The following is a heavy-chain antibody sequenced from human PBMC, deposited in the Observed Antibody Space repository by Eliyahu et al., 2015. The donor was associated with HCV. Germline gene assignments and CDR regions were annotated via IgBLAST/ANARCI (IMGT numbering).Heavy chain of an antibody. D-gene: IGHD6-19*01. J-gene: IGHJ5*02. CDR3: ASGGGGIAVTGTGGWFDP. CDR2: NHYSGST. V-gene: IGHV4-59*01. Sequence: QVQLQESGPGLVKPSETLSLTCTVSGGXIPTYYWXWIRXPPGKGLEWIGYNHYSGSTNYNPXLKSRVTISVDTSKNQFSLNLTSVTAADTAMYYCASGGGGIAVTGTGGWFDPWGQGTLVTVSS. CDR1: GGXIPTYY.